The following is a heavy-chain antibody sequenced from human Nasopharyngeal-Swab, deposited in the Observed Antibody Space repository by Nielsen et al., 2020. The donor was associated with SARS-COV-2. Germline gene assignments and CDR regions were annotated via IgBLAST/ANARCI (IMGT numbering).Heavy chain of an antibody. Sequence: RQAPGKGLEWIGYIYYSGSTYYNPSLKSRVTISVDTSKNQFPLKLSSVTAADTAVYYCARVFPDYYDSSGYLDYWGQGTLVTVSS. D-gene: IGHD3-22*01. J-gene: IGHJ4*02. V-gene: IGHV4-30-4*01. CDR2: IYYSGST. CDR3: ARVFPDYYDSSGYLDY.